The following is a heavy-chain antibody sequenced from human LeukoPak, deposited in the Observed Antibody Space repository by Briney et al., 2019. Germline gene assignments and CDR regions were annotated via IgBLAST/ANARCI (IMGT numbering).Heavy chain of an antibody. Sequence: GASVKVSCKASGYTFTGYYMHWVRQAPGQGLEWMGRINPNSGGTNYAQKFQGRVTMTRDTSISTAYMELSRLRFDDTAVYYCASGVATIKGQFDYWGQGTLVTVSS. CDR3: ASGVATIKGQFDY. J-gene: IGHJ4*02. CDR2: INPNSGGT. CDR1: GYTFTGYY. D-gene: IGHD5-12*01. V-gene: IGHV1-2*06.